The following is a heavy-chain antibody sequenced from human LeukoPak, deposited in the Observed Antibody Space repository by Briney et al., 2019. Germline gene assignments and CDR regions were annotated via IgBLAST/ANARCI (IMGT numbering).Heavy chain of an antibody. CDR2: IKQDGSEK. CDR3: ASAFSDYGDYPFDY. J-gene: IGHJ4*02. CDR1: GFTFSSYW. D-gene: IGHD4-17*01. Sequence: GGSLRLSCAASGFTFSSYWMSWVRQAPGKGLEWVANIKQDGSEKYYVDSVKGRFTISRDNAKNSLYLQMNSLRAEDTAVYYCASAFSDYGDYPFDYWGQGTLVTVSS. V-gene: IGHV3-7*01.